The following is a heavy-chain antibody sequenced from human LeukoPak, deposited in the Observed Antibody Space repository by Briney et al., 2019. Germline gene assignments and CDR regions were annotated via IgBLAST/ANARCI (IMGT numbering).Heavy chain of an antibody. J-gene: IGHJ4*02. CDR1: GGTFSSYA. CDR2: IIPILGIA. CDR3: ARDPYYDYVWGSYRNPGYFDY. D-gene: IGHD3-16*02. Sequence: ASVKVSCKASGGTFSSYAISWVRQAPGQGLEWMGRIIPILGIANYAQKFQGRVTITADKSTSTAYMELSSLRSEDTAVYYCARDPYYDYVWGSYRNPGYFDYWGQGTLVTVSS. V-gene: IGHV1-69*04.